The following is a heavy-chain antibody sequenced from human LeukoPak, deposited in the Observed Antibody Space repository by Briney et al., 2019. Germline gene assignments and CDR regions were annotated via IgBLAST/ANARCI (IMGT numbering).Heavy chain of an antibody. J-gene: IGHJ4*02. CDR2: ISGPGSTT. CDR1: GFTFITYA. CDR3: AKVRGGYTYGGYLDS. Sequence: GGSLRLSCAASGFTFITYAMSWVRQAPGKGLVWVSTISGPGSTTYYADSVEGRFTISRDDSKNTLYLQMSSLRAEDTAVYFCAKVRGGYTYGGYLDSWGQGTLVTVSS. V-gene: IGHV3-23*01. D-gene: IGHD5-18*01.